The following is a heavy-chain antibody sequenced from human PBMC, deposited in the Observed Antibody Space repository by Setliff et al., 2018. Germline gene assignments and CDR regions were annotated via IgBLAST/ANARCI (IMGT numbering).Heavy chain of an antibody. J-gene: IGHJ6*03. CDR2: INPNAGNI. Sequence: KVSCKASGYSFSDYGISWVRQAPGQGLEWMGWINPNAGNINYIQKFQGRVTMTRDTSISTAYMELRRLKSDDTAVYYCARGEHIVSGDFYHYIDVWGKGTTVTVSS. V-gene: IGHV1-2*02. CDR1: GYSFSDYG. CDR3: ARGEHIVSGDFYHYIDV. D-gene: IGHD2-15*01.